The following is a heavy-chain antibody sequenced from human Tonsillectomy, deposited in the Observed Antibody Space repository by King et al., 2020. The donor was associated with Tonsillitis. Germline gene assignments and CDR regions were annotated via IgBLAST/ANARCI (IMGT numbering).Heavy chain of an antibody. CDR1: GFTFSSYG. D-gene: IGHD6-19*01. CDR3: ARGRLVFPPFDH. J-gene: IGHJ4*02. CDR2: IWNDGGNK. V-gene: IGHV3-33*08. Sequence: HVQLVESGGGVVQPGTSLRLSCAASGFTFSSYGMHWVRQAPGKGLEWVAVIWNDGGNKYYGDSVKGRFTISRDNSKNTLYLQMKSLRAEDTAVYFCARGRLVFPPFDHWGQGTLVTVSS.